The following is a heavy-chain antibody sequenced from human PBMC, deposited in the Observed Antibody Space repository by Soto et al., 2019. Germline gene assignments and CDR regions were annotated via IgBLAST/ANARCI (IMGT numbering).Heavy chain of an antibody. CDR1: GFTFSSYS. V-gene: IGHV3-21*01. D-gene: IGHD2-15*01. CDR2: ISSSSSYI. Sequence: GGSLRLSCAASGFTFSSYSMNWVRQAPGKGLEWVSSISSSSSYIYYADSVKGRFTISRDNAKNSLYLQMNSLRAEDTAVYYCARDQVVAANDYYYMDVWGKGTTVTVSS. CDR3: ARDQVVAANDYYYMDV. J-gene: IGHJ6*03.